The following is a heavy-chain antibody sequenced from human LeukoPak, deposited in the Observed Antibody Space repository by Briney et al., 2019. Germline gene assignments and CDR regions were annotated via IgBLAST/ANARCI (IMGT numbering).Heavy chain of an antibody. D-gene: IGHD1-26*01. J-gene: IGHJ6*03. V-gene: IGHV1-2*02. CDR3: ARPGSRIYYYYYMDV. CDR2: INPNSGGT. CDR1: GYTFTSYG. Sequence: ASVKVSCKASGYTFTSYGISWVRQAPGQGLEWMGWINPNSGGTNYAQKFQGRVTMTRDTSISTAYMELSRLRSDDTAVYYCARPGSRIYYYYYMDVWGKGTTVTVSS.